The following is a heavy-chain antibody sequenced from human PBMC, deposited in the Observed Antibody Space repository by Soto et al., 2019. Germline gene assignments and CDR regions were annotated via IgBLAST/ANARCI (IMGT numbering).Heavy chain of an antibody. Sequence: PGGSLRLSCAASGFTFSSYAMHWVRQAPGKGLEWVAVISYDGSNKYYADSVKGRFTISRDNSKNTLYLQMNSLRAEDTAVYYCARGLRLYYYYGMDDWGQETTVTVSS. J-gene: IGHJ6*02. CDR1: GFTFSSYA. V-gene: IGHV3-30-3*01. CDR2: ISYDGSNK. CDR3: ARGLRLYYYYGMDD.